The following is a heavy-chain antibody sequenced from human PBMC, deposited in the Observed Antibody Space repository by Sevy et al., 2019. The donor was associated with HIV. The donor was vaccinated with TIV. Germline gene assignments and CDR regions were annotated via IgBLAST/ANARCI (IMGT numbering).Heavy chain of an antibody. V-gene: IGHV4-34*01. CDR1: GGSFSGYF. Sequence: SETLSLTCAVYGGSFSGYFWNWIRQSPGKGLEWIGEINHTGTLKYNPSLKSRVTLSVDASKNQLSLHLSSVTAADTAMYYCARGRQAYVVVVPSTVPFDYWGQGTLVTVSS. CDR2: INHTGTL. D-gene: IGHD2-2*01. J-gene: IGHJ4*02. CDR3: ARGRQAYVVVVPSTVPFDY.